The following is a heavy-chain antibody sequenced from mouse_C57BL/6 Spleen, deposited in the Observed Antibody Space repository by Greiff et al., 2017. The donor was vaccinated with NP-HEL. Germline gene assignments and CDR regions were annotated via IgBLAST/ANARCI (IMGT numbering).Heavy chain of an antibody. V-gene: IGHV5-4*01. CDR2: ISDGGSYT. D-gene: IGHD4-1*01. CDR1: GFTFSSYA. Sequence: EVQGVESGGGLVKPGGSLKLSCAASGFTFSSYAMSWVRQTPEKRLEWVATISDGGSYTYYPDNVKGRFTISRDNAKNNLYLQMSHLKSEDTAMYYCARDLGKLGGGYWGQGTTLTVSS. J-gene: IGHJ2*01. CDR3: ARDLGKLGGGY.